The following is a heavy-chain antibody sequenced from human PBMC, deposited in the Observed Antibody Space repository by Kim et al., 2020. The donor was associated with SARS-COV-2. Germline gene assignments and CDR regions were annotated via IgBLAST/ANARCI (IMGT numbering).Heavy chain of an antibody. V-gene: IGHV4-34*01. CDR3: ARGRFTMVRGVNYYFDY. CDR1: GGSFSGYY. J-gene: IGHJ4*02. D-gene: IGHD3-10*01. CDR2: INHSGST. Sequence: SETLSLTCAVYGGSFSGYYWSWIRQPPGKGLEWIWEINHSGSTTSNPSLKSRVTISVDTSKNQFSVKLSSVTAADTAVYYCARGRFTMVRGVNYYFDYRGQGTLVTVSS.